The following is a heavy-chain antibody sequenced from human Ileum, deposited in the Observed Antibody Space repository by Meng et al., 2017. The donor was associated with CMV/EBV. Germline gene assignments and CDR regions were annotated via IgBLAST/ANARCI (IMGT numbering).Heavy chain of an antibody. CDR1: GGSISRDDYY. J-gene: IGHJ5*02. V-gene: IGHV4-39*07. D-gene: IGHD3-22*01. CDR3: ARDTKWFNWFDP. CDR2: IYYNGYA. Sequence: SETLSLTCTISGGSISRDDYYWAWIRQPPGKGLEWIGSIYYNGYASLNPSLKSRVNISVDTSKNQFSLKLNSLTAADTAVYYCARDTKWFNWFDPWGQGTLGTVSS.